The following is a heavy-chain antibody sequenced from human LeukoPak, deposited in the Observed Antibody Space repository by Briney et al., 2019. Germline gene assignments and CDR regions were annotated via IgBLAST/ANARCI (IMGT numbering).Heavy chain of an antibody. CDR1: GFTFSTYA. V-gene: IGHV3-64*01. J-gene: IGHJ4*02. Sequence: GGSLRLSCAASGFTFSTYAMYWVRQAPGKGLEYVSAISGSGVNTYYANSVKGRFTISRDNSKNTLYLQLGSLRAEDMAVYYCARDSSLGMDWGQGTPVTVSA. CDR3: ARDSSLGMD. D-gene: IGHD1-26*01. CDR2: ISGSGVNT.